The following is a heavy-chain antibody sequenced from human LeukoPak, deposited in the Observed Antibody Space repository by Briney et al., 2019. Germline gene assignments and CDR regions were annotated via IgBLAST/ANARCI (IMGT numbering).Heavy chain of an antibody. V-gene: IGHV1-8*01. D-gene: IGHD2-21*01. Sequence: GASVKVSCKASGYTFTSYDINWVRQATGQGLEWMGWMNPNSGNTGYAQKFQGRVTMTRNTSISTAYMELSSLRSEDTAVYYCARAALPYYGMDVWGQGTTVTVSS. CDR3: ARAALPYYGMDV. J-gene: IGHJ6*02. CDR1: GYTFTSYD. CDR2: MNPNSGNT.